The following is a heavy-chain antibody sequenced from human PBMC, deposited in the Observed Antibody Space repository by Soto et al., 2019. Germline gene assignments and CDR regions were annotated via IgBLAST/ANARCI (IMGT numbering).Heavy chain of an antibody. CDR2: IKPDGSEK. CDR1: GFTFSTYW. Sequence: EVQLVESGGGLVQPGGSLRLSCAASGFTFSTYWMSWVRQAPGKGLEWVANIKPDGSEKSHVDSVKGRFTISRDNAKNSLYLQMNSLRAEDTAVYYCARDPNIVATMGSIYYYYGMDVWGQGTTVTVSS. V-gene: IGHV3-7*01. D-gene: IGHD5-12*01. CDR3: ARDPNIVATMGSIYYYYGMDV. J-gene: IGHJ6*02.